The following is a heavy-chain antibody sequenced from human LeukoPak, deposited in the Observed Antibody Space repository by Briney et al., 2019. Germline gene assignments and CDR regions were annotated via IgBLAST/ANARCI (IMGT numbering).Heavy chain of an antibody. CDR3: ARGSPPMASPGYFDL. V-gene: IGHV4-30-2*01. J-gene: IGHJ2*01. CDR1: GGSISSGGYS. D-gene: IGHD3-10*01. Sequence: PSQTLSLTCTVSGGSISSGGYSWSWIRQPPGKGLEWIGYIYRSGSTYYNPSLKGRVTISVDGSKNQFSLKLSSVTAADTAVYYCARGSPPMASPGYFDLWGRGTLVTVSS. CDR2: IYRSGST.